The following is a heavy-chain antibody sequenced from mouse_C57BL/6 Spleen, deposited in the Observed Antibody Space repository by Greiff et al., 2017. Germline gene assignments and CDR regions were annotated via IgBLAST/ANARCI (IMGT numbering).Heavy chain of an antibody. D-gene: IGHD1-1*01. CDR1: GFTFSDYY. CDR2: ISNGGGST. Sequence: EVKLVESGGGLVQPGGSLKLSCAASGFTFSDYYMYWVRQTPEKRLEWVAYISNGGGSTYYPDTVKGRFTISRDNAKNTLYLQMSRLKSEDTAMYYCARLRSSYDWYFDVWGTGTTVTVSS. J-gene: IGHJ1*03. V-gene: IGHV5-12*01. CDR3: ARLRSSYDWYFDV.